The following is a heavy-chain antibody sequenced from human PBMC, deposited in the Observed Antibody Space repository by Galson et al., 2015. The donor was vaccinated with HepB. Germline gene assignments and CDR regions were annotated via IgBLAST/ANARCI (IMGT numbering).Heavy chain of an antibody. CDR2: INQGGSEK. D-gene: IGHD3-10*01. V-gene: IGHV3-7*01. CDR1: GFTFSSYC. CDR3: ARHEGTRFDP. J-gene: IGHJ5*02. Sequence: SLRLSCAASGFTFSSYCMGWVRQAPGKGLEWVAHINQGGSEKFYVDSVKGRFTISRDNAKNSLYLQMNSLRAEDTAVYFCARHEGTRFDPWGQGILVTVSS.